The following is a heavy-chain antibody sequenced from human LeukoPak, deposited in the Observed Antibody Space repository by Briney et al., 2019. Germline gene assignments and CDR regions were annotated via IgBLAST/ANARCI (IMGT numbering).Heavy chain of an antibody. Sequence: GESLKISCQVSGYSLTNNWIGWVRQVPGKGLEWMGLIYPGDSDTTYSPSFQGQVTMSADKSISTAYLQWSSLKASDTAMYYCARRVSSSGFDAFDVWGQGTMVTVSS. D-gene: IGHD5-12*01. CDR1: GYSLTNNW. CDR2: IYPGDSDT. V-gene: IGHV5-51*01. CDR3: ARRVSSSGFDAFDV. J-gene: IGHJ3*01.